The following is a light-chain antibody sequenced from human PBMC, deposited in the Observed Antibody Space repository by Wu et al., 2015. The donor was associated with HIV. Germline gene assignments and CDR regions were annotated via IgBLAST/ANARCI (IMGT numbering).Light chain of an antibody. CDR1: QSITTW. Sequence: DIQMTQSPSTLSAFVGDRVTITCWASQSITTWLAWYQQKPGKAPKLLIYKASTLESGVPSRFSGSGSGTEFTLTISSLQPDDFATYYCQHYDSYPYTFGQGTK. CDR2: KAS. J-gene: IGKJ2*01. CDR3: QHYDSYPYT. V-gene: IGKV1-5*03.